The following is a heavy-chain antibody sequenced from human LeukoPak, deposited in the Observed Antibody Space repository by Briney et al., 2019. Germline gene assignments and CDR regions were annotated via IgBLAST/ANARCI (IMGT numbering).Heavy chain of an antibody. V-gene: IGHV4-34*01. CDR2: INHSGST. CDR3: TRLSSYGDYVDY. Sequence: SETLSLTCAVYGGSFSGYYWSWIRQPPGKGLEWIGEINHSGSTNYNPSLKSRVTISVHTSKNQFSLKLSSVTAADTAVYYCTRLSSYGDYVDYWGQGTLVTVSS. J-gene: IGHJ4*02. CDR1: GGSFSGYY. D-gene: IGHD4-17*01.